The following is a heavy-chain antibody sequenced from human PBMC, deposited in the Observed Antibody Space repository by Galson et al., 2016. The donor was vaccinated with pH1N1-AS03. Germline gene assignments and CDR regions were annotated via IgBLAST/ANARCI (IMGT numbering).Heavy chain of an antibody. D-gene: IGHD5-24*01. Sequence: QSGAEVKKPGGSLMISCKASGFRFTTYWIAWVRQLPGKGLEWMGFIYPGDSDTKYSPSFQGQVTISADKSISTAYLRWNSLMASDTAMYYCAIGDGYNYYFDYWGQGTLVTVSS. CDR1: GFRFTTYW. J-gene: IGHJ4*02. CDR2: IYPGDSDT. V-gene: IGHV5-51*03. CDR3: AIGDGYNYYFDY.